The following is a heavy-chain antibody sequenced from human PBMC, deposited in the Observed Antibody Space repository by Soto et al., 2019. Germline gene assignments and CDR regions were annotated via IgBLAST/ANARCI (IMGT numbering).Heavy chain of an antibody. Sequence: QVQLVQSGAEVKKPGASVKVSCKASGYTFTSYDINWVRQASGQGLEWMGRMSPNSGNTGYEQKFQGRVTMTRDTPISTADKELRGRRAEGTAGEGWARGGARCGEDYWGQGTLVTVSS. CDR1: GYTFTSYD. J-gene: IGHJ4*02. V-gene: IGHV1-8*01. D-gene: IGHD3-10*01. CDR3: ARGGARCGEDY. CDR2: MSPNSGNT.